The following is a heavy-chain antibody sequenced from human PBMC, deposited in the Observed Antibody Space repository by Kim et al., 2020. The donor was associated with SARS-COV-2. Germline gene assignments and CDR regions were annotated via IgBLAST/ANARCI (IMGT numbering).Heavy chain of an antibody. CDR1: GFTFGDYA. V-gene: IGHV3-9*01. Sequence: GGSLRHSCAASGFTFGDYAMHWVRQAPGKGLEWVSGIRWNSGSIGYADSVKGRFTISRDNAKNSLYLQMNSLRAEDTALYYCAKAHGAAGTEEGYYLDYWGQGTRVTVSS. D-gene: IGHD1-1*01. J-gene: IGHJ4*02. CDR2: IRWNSGSI. CDR3: AKAHGAAGTEEGYYLDY.